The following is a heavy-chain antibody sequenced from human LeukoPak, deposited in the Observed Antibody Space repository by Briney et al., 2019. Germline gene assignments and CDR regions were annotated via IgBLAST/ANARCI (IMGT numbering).Heavy chain of an antibody. CDR3: ARYDFNKYFDY. CDR2: IYYSGST. CDR1: GGSISSSSYY. D-gene: IGHD3-3*01. J-gene: IGHJ4*02. V-gene: IGHV4-39*07. Sequence: SETLSLTCTVSGGSISSSSYYWGWIRQPPGKGLEWIGSIYYSGSTYYNPSLKSRVTISVDTSKNQFSLKLSSVTAADTAVYYCARYDFNKYFDYWGQGTLVAVSS.